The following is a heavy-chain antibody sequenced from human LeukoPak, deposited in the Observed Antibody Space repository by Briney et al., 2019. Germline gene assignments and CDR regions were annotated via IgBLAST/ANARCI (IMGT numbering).Heavy chain of an antibody. CDR2: INTDGSGT. CDR3: ARDPGPYCGGDCYYFDY. V-gene: IGHV3-74*01. D-gene: IGHD2-21*02. Sequence: GGSLRLSCAASGFTFSTYWMHWVRQAPGKGLVWVSRINTDGSGTTYADSVKGRFTISRDNAKNTLYLQMNSLRAEDTAVYYCARDPGPYCGGDCYYFDYWGPGTLVTVSS. J-gene: IGHJ4*02. CDR1: GFTFSTYW.